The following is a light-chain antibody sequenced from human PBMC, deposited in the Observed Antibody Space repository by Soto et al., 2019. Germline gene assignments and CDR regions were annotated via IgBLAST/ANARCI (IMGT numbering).Light chain of an antibody. CDR1: QGIGND. Sequence: AIQMAQSPSSLSSSVGDRATITCRASQGIGNDVGWFQQKPGKAPTRLLYAAATLHSGVPSRFSGSRSGTDFTLTISSLQPEDFATYYCLQDHNYPLTFGGGTKVEIK. J-gene: IGKJ4*01. CDR3: LQDHNYPLT. CDR2: AAA. V-gene: IGKV1-6*02.